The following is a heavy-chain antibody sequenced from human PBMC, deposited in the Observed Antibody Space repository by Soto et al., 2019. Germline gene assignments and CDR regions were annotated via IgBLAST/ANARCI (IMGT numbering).Heavy chain of an antibody. CDR3: ARFYASGSYPYDY. D-gene: IGHD3-10*01. V-gene: IGHV1-18*01. J-gene: IGHJ4*02. Sequence: ASVTGSRTASGYTFTSYGISWVRQAPGQGLEWMGWISAYNGNTNYAQNLQGRVTMTTDTSTSTAYMELRSLRSDDTAVYYCARFYASGSYPYDYWGQGTLVTVSS. CDR1: GYTFTSYG. CDR2: ISAYNGNT.